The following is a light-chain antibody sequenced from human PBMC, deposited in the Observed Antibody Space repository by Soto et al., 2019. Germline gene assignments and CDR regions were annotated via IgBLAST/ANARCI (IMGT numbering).Light chain of an antibody. CDR2: DAS. CDR1: QDISNY. CDR3: KQYNSYSWT. Sequence: DIQMTQSPSSLSASVGDRVTITCQASQDISNYLNWYQQKPGKAPKLLIYDASNLETGVPSRFSGSGSGTDFTFTISSLQPDDFATYYCKQYNSYSWTFGQGTMVEIK. J-gene: IGKJ1*01. V-gene: IGKV1-33*01.